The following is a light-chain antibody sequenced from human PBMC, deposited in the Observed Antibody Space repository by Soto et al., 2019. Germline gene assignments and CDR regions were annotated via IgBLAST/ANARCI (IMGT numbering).Light chain of an antibody. CDR2: AAS. J-gene: IGKJ2*01. CDR1: QGVSAY. CDR3: QQSYRTPHT. V-gene: IGKV1-39*01. Sequence: DIQMTQYPSSLFASVGDRVTITCRASQGVSAYLLWYQQRQGRAPKLLIYAASNLLSGVPSRFRGSGSGTNFTLTISSLQPDDFAAYYCQQSYRTPHTFGQGTKLENK.